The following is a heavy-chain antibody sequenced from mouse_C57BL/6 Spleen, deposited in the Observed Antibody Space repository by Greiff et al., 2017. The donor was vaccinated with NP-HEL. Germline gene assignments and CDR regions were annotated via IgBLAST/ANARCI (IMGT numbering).Heavy chain of an antibody. CDR3: ARETTVANYFDY. J-gene: IGHJ2*01. Sequence: VQLQQPGAELVMPGASVKLSCKASGYTFTSYWMHWVKQRPGQGLEWIGEIDPSDSYTNYNQKFKGKSTLTVDKSSSTAYMQLSSLTSEDSAVYYCARETTVANYFDYWGQGTTLTVSS. D-gene: IGHD1-1*01. CDR1: GYTFTSYW. CDR2: IDPSDSYT. V-gene: IGHV1-69*01.